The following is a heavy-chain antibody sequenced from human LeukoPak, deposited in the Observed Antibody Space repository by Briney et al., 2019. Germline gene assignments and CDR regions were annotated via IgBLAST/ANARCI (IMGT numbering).Heavy chain of an antibody. CDR2: ISAYNGNT. CDR1: GYTFTSYG. V-gene: IGHV1-18*01. D-gene: IGHD3-3*01. Sequence: ASVKVSCKASGYTFTSYGISWVRQAPGQRLEWMGWISAYNGNTNYAQKLQGRVTMTTGASTSTAYMELRSLRSDDTAVYYCARGSHPRSYYDFWSGIPSTGFDYWGQGTLVTVSS. J-gene: IGHJ4*02. CDR3: ARGSHPRSYYDFWSGIPSTGFDY.